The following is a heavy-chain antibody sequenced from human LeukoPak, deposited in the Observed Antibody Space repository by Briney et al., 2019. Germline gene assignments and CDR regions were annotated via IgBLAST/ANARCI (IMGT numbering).Heavy chain of an antibody. Sequence: GGSLKLSCAASGFTFSDYYMSWIRQAPGKGLEWVSYISSLSSYTNYADSVKGRFTISRDSSKNTLSLQMNSLRTEDTAVYYCAKESTMLALWGFVDIWGQGTMVTVSS. V-gene: IGHV3-11*06. D-gene: IGHD3-22*01. CDR2: ISSLSSYT. J-gene: IGHJ3*02. CDR3: AKESTMLALWGFVDI. CDR1: GFTFSDYY.